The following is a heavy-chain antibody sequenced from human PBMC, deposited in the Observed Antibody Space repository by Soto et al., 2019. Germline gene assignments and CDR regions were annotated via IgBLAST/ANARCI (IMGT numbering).Heavy chain of an antibody. D-gene: IGHD1-26*01. CDR3: ARDGVGATAPFDY. CDR2: IYYSGST. J-gene: IGHJ4*02. Sequence: PAETLSLTCTVSVGSISSYYWSWIRQPPGKGLEWIGFIYYSGSTNYNPSLKSRVTISVDTSKNQFSLRLNSVTAADTAVYHCARDGVGATAPFDYWGQGTLVTVSS. V-gene: IGHV4-59*01. CDR1: VGSISSYY.